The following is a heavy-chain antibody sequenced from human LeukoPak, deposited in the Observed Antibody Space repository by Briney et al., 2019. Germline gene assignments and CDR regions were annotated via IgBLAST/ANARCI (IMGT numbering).Heavy chain of an antibody. CDR1: GYSISSGYY. CDR3: ARVGAGYCSSTSCSRDWFDP. CDR2: IYHSGST. V-gene: IGHV4-38-2*02. Sequence: SETLSLTCTVSGYSISSGYYWGRIRQPPGKGLGWIGSIYHSGSTYYNPSLKSRVAISVDTSKNQFSLKLSSVTAADTAVYYCARVGAGYCSSTSCSRDWFDPWGQGTLVTVSS. D-gene: IGHD2-2*01. J-gene: IGHJ5*02.